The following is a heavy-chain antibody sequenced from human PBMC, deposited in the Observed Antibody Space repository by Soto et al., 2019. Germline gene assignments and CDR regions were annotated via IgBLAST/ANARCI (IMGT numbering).Heavy chain of an antibody. V-gene: IGHV4-39*01. CDR3: ARHGSY. J-gene: IGHJ4*02. Sequence: QLQLQESGPGLLKPSETLSLTCTVSGVSLRNSSYYWGWIRQPPGKGLEWIGTVYYSGKTYYHPSLKSRVTISIDTSKNQFSLKLSSVTAADTAVYYCARHGSYWGQGTLVTVS. CDR1: GVSLRNSSYY. CDR2: VYYSGKT.